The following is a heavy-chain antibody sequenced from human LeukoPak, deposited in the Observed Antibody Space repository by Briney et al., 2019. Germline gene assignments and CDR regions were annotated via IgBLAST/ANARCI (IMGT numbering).Heavy chain of an antibody. CDR2: ISSSGVTI. Sequence: GGSLRLSCAASGFTFSSYEMTWVRQAPGKGLEWVSYISSSGVTIYYADSVKGRFTISRDNAKNSLYLQMNSLRAEDTAVYYCARAKMATGGGTFDYWGQGTLVTVSS. CDR1: GFTFSSYE. CDR3: ARAKMATGGGTFDY. D-gene: IGHD5-24*01. J-gene: IGHJ4*02. V-gene: IGHV3-48*03.